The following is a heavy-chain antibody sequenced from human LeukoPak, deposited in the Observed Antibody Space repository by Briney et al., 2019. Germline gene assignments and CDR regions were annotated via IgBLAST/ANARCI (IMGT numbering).Heavy chain of an antibody. CDR3: ARDIIVVVPAAPKSYYYYYGMDV. CDR1: GGSISSYY. CDR2: IYYSGST. V-gene: IGHV4-59*01. Sequence: NTSETLSLTCTVSGGSISSYYWSWIRQPPGKGLEWIGYIYYSGSTNYNPSLKSRVTISVDTSKNQFSLKLSSVTAADTAVYYCARDIIVVVPAAPKSYYYYYGMDVWGQGTTVTVSS. D-gene: IGHD2-2*01. J-gene: IGHJ6*02.